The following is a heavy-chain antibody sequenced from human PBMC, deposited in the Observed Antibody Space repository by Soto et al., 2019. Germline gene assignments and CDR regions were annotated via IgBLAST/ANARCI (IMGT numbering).Heavy chain of an antibody. V-gene: IGHV3-53*01. CDR3: ARGWGVRGVSAFDI. J-gene: IGHJ3*02. CDR2: IYSGGST. Sequence: WGSLRLSCAASGFTVISNYIICFRHSPLKWLEWVSVIYSGGSTYYADSVKGRFTISRDNSKNTLYLQMNSLRAEDTAVYYCARGWGVRGVSAFDIWGQGTMVTVSS. D-gene: IGHD3-10*01. CDR1: GFTVISNY.